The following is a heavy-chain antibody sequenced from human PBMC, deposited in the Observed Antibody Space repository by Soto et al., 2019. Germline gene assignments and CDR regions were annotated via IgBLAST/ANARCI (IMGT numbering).Heavy chain of an antibody. CDR1: GFTFSNYE. J-gene: IGHJ6*03. CDR3: ARRGYGSRWPNVYMDV. Sequence: GGSQRLSSAASGFTFSNYEMHWVRQAPGKGLEYVSGISNNGAHTDYAKSVKGRFTISRDNSENTLYLQMSSLRAEDMALYYCARRGYGSRWPNVYMDVWGKGTTVTVSS. CDR2: ISNNGAHT. V-gene: IGHV3-64*01. D-gene: IGHD6-13*01.